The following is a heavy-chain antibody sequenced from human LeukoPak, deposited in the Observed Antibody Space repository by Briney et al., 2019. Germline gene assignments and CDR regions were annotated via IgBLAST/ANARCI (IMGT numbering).Heavy chain of an antibody. V-gene: IGHV1-2*06. CDR1: GYTFTNYP. J-gene: IGHJ4*02. CDR3: ARSHYYDFWSGFSEIDY. D-gene: IGHD3-3*01. Sequence: ASVKVSCKASGYTFTNYPMNWVRQAPGQGLEWMGRINPNSGGTNYAQKFQGRVTMTRDTSISTAYMELSRLRSDDTAVYYCARSHYYDFWSGFSEIDYWGQGTLVTVSS. CDR2: INPNSGGT.